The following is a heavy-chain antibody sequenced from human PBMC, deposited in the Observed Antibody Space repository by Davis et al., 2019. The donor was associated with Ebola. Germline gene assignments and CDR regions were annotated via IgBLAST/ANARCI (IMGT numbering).Heavy chain of an antibody. CDR2: ISAYNGNT. Sequence: ASVKVSCKASGYSFTHYSFSWVRQAPGQGLEWMGWISAYNGNTDYAQKLQGRVTMTTNTSTSTAYMELRSLRSDDTAVYYCARGISDYSSNWFDPWGQGTLVTVSS. CDR1: GYSFTHYS. V-gene: IGHV1-18*01. CDR3: ARGISDYSSNWFDP. D-gene: IGHD4-11*01. J-gene: IGHJ5*02.